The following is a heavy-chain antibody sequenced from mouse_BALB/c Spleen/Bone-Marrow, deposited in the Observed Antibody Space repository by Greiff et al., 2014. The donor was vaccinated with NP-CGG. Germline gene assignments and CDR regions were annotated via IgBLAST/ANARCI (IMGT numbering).Heavy chain of an antibody. CDR1: GYTFSSYW. D-gene: IGHD2-9*01. V-gene: IGHV1-9*01. CDR2: ILPGSGST. Sequence: QVQLQQPGAELMKPGASVKISCKATGYTFSSYWIEWVKQRPGHGPEWIGEILPGSGSTNYNEKFKGKATFTADTSSNTAYMQLSSLTSEDSAVYYGARTYYAYAWFVYWGQGTLVTVSA. J-gene: IGHJ3*01. CDR3: ARTYYAYAWFVY.